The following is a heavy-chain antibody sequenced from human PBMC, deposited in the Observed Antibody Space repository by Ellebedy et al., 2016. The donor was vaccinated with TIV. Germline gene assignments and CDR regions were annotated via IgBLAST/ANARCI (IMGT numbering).Heavy chain of an antibody. CDR2: ISGSGGST. V-gene: IGHV3-23*01. Sequence: GESLKISCAASGFTFSSYWMHWVRQAPGKGLVWVSAISGSGGSTYYADSVKGRFTISRDNSKNTLYLQMNSLRAEDTAVYYCARDPYDFSSGLNWLDPWGQGTLVTVSS. CDR3: ARDPYDFSSGLNWLDP. CDR1: GFTFSSYW. D-gene: IGHD3/OR15-3a*01. J-gene: IGHJ5*02.